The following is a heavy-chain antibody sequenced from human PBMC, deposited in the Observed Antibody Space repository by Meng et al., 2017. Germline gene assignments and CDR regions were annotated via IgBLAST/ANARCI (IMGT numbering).Heavy chain of an antibody. D-gene: IGHD2-15*01. CDR2: IYYSGST. CDR1: GGSISSSSYY. V-gene: IGHV4-39*07. CDR3: ARGAGYCSGGSCYEP. J-gene: IGHJ5*02. Sequence: SETLSLTCTVSGGSISSSSYYWGWIRQPPGKGLEWIGSIYYSGSTYYNPSLKRRVTISVDTSKNQFSLKLSSVTAADAAVYYCARGAGYCSGGSCYEPWGQGTLVTVSS.